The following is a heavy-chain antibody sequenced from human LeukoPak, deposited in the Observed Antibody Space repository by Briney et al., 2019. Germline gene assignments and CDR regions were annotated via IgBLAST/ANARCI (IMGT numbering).Heavy chain of an antibody. CDR1: GFTFSSYA. CDR2: INSDGTTT. D-gene: IGHD6-13*01. V-gene: IGHV3-74*01. J-gene: IGHJ4*02. CDR3: ASPGKAAAE. Sequence: GGSLRLSCAASGFTFSSYAMSWVRQAPGKGLVWVSRINSDGTTTSYADSVKGRFTISRDNAKNTLYLQMNSLRAEDTAVYYCASPGKAAAEGGQGTLVTVSS.